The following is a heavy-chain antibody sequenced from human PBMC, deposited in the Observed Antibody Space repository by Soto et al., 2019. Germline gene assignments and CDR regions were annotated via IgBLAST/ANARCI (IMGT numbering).Heavy chain of an antibody. Sequence: ASVKVSCKASGYTFTSYAMHWVRQAPGQRLEWMGWINAGNGNTKYSQKFQGRVTITRDTSASTAYMELSSLRSEDTAVYYCALSPEVYYYDSSGHINWFDPWGQGTLVTVSS. CDR1: GYTFTSYA. CDR3: ALSPEVYYYDSSGHINWFDP. J-gene: IGHJ5*02. V-gene: IGHV1-3*01. D-gene: IGHD3-22*01. CDR2: INAGNGNT.